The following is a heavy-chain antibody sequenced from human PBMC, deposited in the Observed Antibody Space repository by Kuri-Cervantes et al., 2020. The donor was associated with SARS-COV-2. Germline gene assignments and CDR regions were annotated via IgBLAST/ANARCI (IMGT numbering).Heavy chain of an antibody. CDR3: VREKGGWLQGDY. Sequence: GESLKISCAASGFTFSSYGMHWVRQAPGKGLEWVAFIRYDGSNKYYADSVKGRFTISRENAKNSLYLQMDSLRAEDTAVYYCVREKGGWLQGDYWGQGTLVTVSS. V-gene: IGHV3-30*02. J-gene: IGHJ4*02. CDR2: IRYDGSNK. D-gene: IGHD5-24*01. CDR1: GFTFSSYG.